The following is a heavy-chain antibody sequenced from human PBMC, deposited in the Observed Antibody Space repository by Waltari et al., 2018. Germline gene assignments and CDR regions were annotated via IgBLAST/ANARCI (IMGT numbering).Heavy chain of an antibody. V-gene: IGHV4-39*07. D-gene: IGHD3-10*01. CDR3: ARLSPPMWVRGVKGGYYFDY. J-gene: IGHJ4*02. CDR1: GDSVINSNYS. Sequence: QLQLLESGPGLVKPSETLSLTCTVSGDSVINSNYSWGWIRQPPGKGREWIGNIYYSGRSSYNPSLKSRVIISVDTSKNQFSVRLTSVTAADTAVFYCARLSPPMWVRGVKGGYYFDYWGPGTLVTVSS. CDR2: IYYSGRS.